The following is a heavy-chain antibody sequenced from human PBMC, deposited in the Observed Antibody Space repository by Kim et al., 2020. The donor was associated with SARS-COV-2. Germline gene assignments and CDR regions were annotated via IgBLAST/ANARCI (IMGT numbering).Heavy chain of an antibody. Sequence: ASVKVSCKASGYTFTSYYMHWVRQAPGQGLEWMGIINPSGGSTSYAQKFQGRVTMTRDTSTSTVYMELSSLRSEDTAVYYCARDSGRLVVAATPDYWGQGTLVTVSS. CDR2: INPSGGST. D-gene: IGHD2-15*01. J-gene: IGHJ4*02. CDR3: ARDSGRLVVAATPDY. CDR1: GYTFTSYY. V-gene: IGHV1-46*01.